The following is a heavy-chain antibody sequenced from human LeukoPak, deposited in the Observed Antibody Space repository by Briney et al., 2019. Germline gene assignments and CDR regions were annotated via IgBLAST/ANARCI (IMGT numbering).Heavy chain of an antibody. CDR2: IIPIFGTA. CDR3: AREKDYGDYAVDAFDI. Sequence: GSSVKVSCKASGGTFSSYAISWVRQAPGKGLEWMGGIIPIFGTANYAQKFQGRVTITADESTSTAYMELSSLRSEDTAVYYCAREKDYGDYAVDAFDIWGQGTMVTVSS. CDR1: GGTFSSYA. D-gene: IGHD4-17*01. V-gene: IGHV1-69*01. J-gene: IGHJ3*02.